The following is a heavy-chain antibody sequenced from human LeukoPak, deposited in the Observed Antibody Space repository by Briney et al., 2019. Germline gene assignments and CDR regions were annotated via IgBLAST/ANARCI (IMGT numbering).Heavy chain of an antibody. V-gene: IGHV3-23*01. CDR2: ISGSGGST. J-gene: IGHJ6*02. Sequence: GGSLRLSCAASNFMFSNYDMNWARQAPGKGLEWVSAISGSGGSTYYADSVKGRFTISRDNSKNTLYLQMNSLRAEDTAVYYCAKDTRYCSSTSCYAKRWDYYYGMDVWGQGTTVTVSS. CDR3: AKDTRYCSSTSCYAKRWDYYYGMDV. D-gene: IGHD2-2*01. CDR1: NFMFSNYD.